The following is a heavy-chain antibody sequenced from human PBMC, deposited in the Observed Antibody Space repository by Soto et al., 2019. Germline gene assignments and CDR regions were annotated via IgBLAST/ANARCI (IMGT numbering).Heavy chain of an antibody. J-gene: IGHJ6*02. CDR1: GGTFSSYA. Sequence: QVQLVQSGAEVKKPGSSVKVSCKASGGTFSSYAISWVRQAPGQGLEWMGGIIPIFGTANYAQKFQGRVTITADESTSTAYMELSSLRAEDTAVYYCARDLVRRVAVAGTNYYYYYGMDVWGQGTTVTVSS. CDR3: ARDLVRRVAVAGTNYYYYYGMDV. V-gene: IGHV1-69*01. CDR2: IIPIFGTA. D-gene: IGHD6-19*01.